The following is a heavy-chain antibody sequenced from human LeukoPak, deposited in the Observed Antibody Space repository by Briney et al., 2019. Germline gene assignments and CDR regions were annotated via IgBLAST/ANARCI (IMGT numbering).Heavy chain of an antibody. D-gene: IGHD2-15*01. CDR1: GLTFSTSW. Sequence: GGSLRLSCAASGLTFSTSWMTWVRQAPGKGLELVANLKEEGSVKNYVDSVRGRFTISRYNAKNSLFLQMNSLRAEDSAMYYCVRDHVGGSCVDCPMGDAFDTWGQRTMVTVSS. CDR2: LKEEGSVK. V-gene: IGHV3-7*03. CDR3: VRDHVGGSCVDCPMGDAFDT. J-gene: IGHJ3*02.